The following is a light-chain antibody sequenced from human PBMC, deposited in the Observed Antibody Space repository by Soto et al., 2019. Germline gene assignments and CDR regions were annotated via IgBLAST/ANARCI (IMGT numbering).Light chain of an antibody. CDR2: AAP. Sequence: TQSPGTLSLSPGERATLSCRASQSVSSSLAWYQQKPGQAPRLLIYAAPTRATGIPARFSGSGSGTEFTLTINSLQSEDFAVYYCQQYNNWWTFGQGTKVDIK. CDR3: QQYNNWWT. J-gene: IGKJ1*01. CDR1: QSVSSS. V-gene: IGKV3-15*01.